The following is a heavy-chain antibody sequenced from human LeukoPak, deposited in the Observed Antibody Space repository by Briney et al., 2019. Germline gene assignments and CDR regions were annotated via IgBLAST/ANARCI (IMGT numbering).Heavy chain of an antibody. CDR3: AAYYYDSSGYYYVGWFDP. D-gene: IGHD3-22*01. J-gene: IGHJ5*02. CDR1: GGTFSTYA. CDR2: IIPIFGTA. V-gene: IGHV1-69*05. Sequence: SVKVSCKASGGTFSTYAITWVRQAPGQGLEWMGGIIPIFGTANYAQKFQGRVTITTDESTSTAYMELSSLSSADTAVYYCAAYYYDSSGYYYVGWFDPWGQGTLVTVSS.